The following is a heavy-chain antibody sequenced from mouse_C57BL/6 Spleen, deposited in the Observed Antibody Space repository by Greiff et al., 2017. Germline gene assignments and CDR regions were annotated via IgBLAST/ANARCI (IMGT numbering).Heavy chain of an antibody. CDR2: IDPSDSYT. CDR1: GYTFTSYW. J-gene: IGHJ4*01. CDR3: ARRGGSSMDY. D-gene: IGHD1-1*01. V-gene: IGHV1-69*01. Sequence: QVQLQQPGAELVMPGASVKLSCKASGYTFTSYWMHWVKQRPGQGLEWIGKIDPSDSYTNYNQKFKGKSTLTVDKSSSTAYMQLSSLTSEDSAVYYCARRGGSSMDYWGQGTSVTVSS.